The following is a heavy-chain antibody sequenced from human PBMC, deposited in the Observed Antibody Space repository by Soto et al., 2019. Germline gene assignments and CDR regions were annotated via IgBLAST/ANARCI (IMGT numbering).Heavy chain of an antibody. V-gene: IGHV1-24*01. CDR3: AAKRIALVRGVIIPQFYFDY. CDR2: FDPEDGET. CDR1: GHILTELS. J-gene: IGHJ4*02. D-gene: IGHD3-10*01. Sequence: ASVKVSCKVSGHILTELSMHWLRQAPGKGLEWMGGFDPEDGETIYSQYFQGRVTMTEDTSTNTGYLELSSLTSEDTAVYYCAAKRIALVRGVIIPQFYFDYWGQGTLVTVSS.